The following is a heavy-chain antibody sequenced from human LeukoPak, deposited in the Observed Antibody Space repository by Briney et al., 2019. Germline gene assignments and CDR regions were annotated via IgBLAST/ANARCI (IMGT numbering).Heavy chain of an antibody. V-gene: IGHV3-23*01. CDR2: TSGSGGST. D-gene: IGHD3-22*01. CDR3: AKDSADYYDSSGYSY. J-gene: IGHJ4*02. Sequence: GGSLRLSCAASGFIFSSYALSWVRQAPGKGLEWVSSTSGSGGSTYNADSVKGRFTISRDNSKNTLYLQMNSLRAEDTAVYYCAKDSADYYDSSGYSYWGQGTLVTVSS. CDR1: GFIFSSYA.